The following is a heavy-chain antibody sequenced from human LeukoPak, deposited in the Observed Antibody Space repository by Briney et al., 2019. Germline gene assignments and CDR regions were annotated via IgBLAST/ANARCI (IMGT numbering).Heavy chain of an antibody. V-gene: IGHV4-39*07. CDR2: IYYSGST. J-gene: IGHJ5*02. D-gene: IGHD2-15*01. CDR1: GGSISSSSYY. Sequence: SETLSLTCTVSGGSISSSSYYWGWIRQPPGKGLEWIGSIYYSGSTYYNPSLKSRVTISVDTSKNQFSLKLSSVTAADTAVYYCARDRRGYCSGGSCSNWFDPWGQGTLVTVSS. CDR3: ARDRRGYCSGGSCSNWFDP.